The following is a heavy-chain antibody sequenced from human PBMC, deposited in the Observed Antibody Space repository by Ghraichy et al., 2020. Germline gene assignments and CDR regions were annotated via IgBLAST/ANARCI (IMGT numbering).Heavy chain of an antibody. Sequence: GALRLSCAASGFTFSSYSMNWVRQAPGKGLEWVSSISSSSSYIYYADSVKGRFTISRDNAKNSLYLQMNSLRAEDTAVYYCAREGGYDHEEDYWGQGTLVTVSS. J-gene: IGHJ4*02. D-gene: IGHD5-12*01. CDR1: GFTFSSYS. V-gene: IGHV3-21*01. CDR2: ISSSSSYI. CDR3: AREGGYDHEEDY.